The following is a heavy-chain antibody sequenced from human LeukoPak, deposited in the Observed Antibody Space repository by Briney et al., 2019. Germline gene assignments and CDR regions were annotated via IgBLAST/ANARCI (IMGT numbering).Heavy chain of an antibody. J-gene: IGHJ4*02. CDR1: GFTFSCYS. V-gene: IGHV3-48*01. CDR2: ISGTDSTI. Sequence: PGGSLRLSCAASGFTFSCYSMNWVRQAPGKGLEWVSYISGTDSTIYYADSVKGRFTISRDNAKNSLYLQMNSLRVEDTAVYYCARRFGYWGQGTMVTVSS. CDR3: ARRFGY.